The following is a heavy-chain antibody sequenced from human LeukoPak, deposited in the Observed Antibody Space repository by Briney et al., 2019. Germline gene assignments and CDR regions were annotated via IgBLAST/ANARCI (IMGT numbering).Heavy chain of an antibody. CDR1: GGSISSGDYY. CDR3: ARDPGGDSWDWYFDL. Sequence: SQTLSLTCTVSGGSISSGDYYWRWLRQPAGKGLEWIGRIYTSGSTNYNPSLKSRVTMSVDTSKNQFSLKLSSVTAADTAVYYCARDPGGDSWDWYFDLWGRGTLVTVSS. J-gene: IGHJ2*01. V-gene: IGHV4-61*02. D-gene: IGHD6-13*01. CDR2: IYTSGST.